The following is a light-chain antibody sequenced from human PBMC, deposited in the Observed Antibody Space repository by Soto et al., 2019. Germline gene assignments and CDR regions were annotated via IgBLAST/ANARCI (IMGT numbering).Light chain of an antibody. Sequence: DIQMTQSPSSLSASVGDRVTITCRASQSISTYLNWYQQKPGRAPKFLIYAASSLQSGVPSRLSGSGSGTDFTLTISSLPPEDFATYYCQHSYSTPYTFGQGTKLEIK. CDR3: QHSYSTPYT. V-gene: IGKV1-39*01. CDR1: QSISTY. CDR2: AAS. J-gene: IGKJ2*01.